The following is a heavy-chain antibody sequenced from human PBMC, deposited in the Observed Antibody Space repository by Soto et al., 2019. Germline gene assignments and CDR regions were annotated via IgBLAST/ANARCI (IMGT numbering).Heavy chain of an antibody. Sequence: QVQLVQSGAEVKKPGASVKVSCKASGYTFTSYGISWVRQAPGQGLEWMGWISAYNGNTNYAQKLQGRVTMNRDTSTSTAYMELRSVRSDDTAVYYCARTGSSGWYQSRSSFYYMDVWGKGTTVTVSS. V-gene: IGHV1-18*01. D-gene: IGHD6-19*01. CDR1: GYTFTSYG. J-gene: IGHJ6*03. CDR2: ISAYNGNT. CDR3: ARTGSSGWYQSRSSFYYMDV.